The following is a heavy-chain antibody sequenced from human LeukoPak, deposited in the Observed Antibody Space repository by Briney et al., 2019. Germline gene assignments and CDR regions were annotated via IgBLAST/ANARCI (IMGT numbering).Heavy chain of an antibody. CDR1: GGSFSGYY. CDR3: AGTSGYKVFGLDY. CDR2: INHSGST. J-gene: IGHJ4*02. Sequence: SETLSLTCAVYGGSFSGYYWSWIRQPPGKGLEWIGEINHSGSTNYNPSLKSRVTISVDTSKNQFSLKLSSVTAADTAVYYCAGTSGYKVFGLDYWGQGTLVTVSS. D-gene: IGHD3-22*01. V-gene: IGHV4-34*01.